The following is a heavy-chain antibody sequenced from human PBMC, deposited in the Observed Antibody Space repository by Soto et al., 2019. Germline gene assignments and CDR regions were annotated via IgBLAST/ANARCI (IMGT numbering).Heavy chain of an antibody. Sequence: HPGGSLRLSCAASGFTFSSYAMSWVRQAPGKGLEWVSAISGSGGSTYYADSVKGRFTISRDNSKNTLYLQMNSLRAEDTAVYYCAKFREVWQWLVLGAFDIWGQGTMVTVSS. V-gene: IGHV3-23*01. CDR1: GFTFSSYA. CDR3: AKFREVWQWLVLGAFDI. D-gene: IGHD6-19*01. CDR2: ISGSGGST. J-gene: IGHJ3*02.